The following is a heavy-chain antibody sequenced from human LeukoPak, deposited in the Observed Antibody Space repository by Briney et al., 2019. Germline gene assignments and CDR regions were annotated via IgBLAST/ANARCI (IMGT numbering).Heavy chain of an antibody. D-gene: IGHD2-2*01. V-gene: IGHV4-34*01. CDR3: AGWHCNSISCERGFDY. Sequence: SETLSLTCAVYGESFRAYYWSWIRQPPGKGLEWIGEINHSGNASYNPSLKSRVTMSVDTSKSQFSLKLTSVTAADTAVYYCAGWHCNSISCERGFDYWGQGTLVTDSS. CDR1: GESFRAYY. CDR2: INHSGNA. J-gene: IGHJ4*02.